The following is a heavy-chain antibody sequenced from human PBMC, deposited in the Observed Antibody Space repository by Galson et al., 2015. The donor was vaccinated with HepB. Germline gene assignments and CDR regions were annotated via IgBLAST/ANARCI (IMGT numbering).Heavy chain of an antibody. CDR2: ISAYNGNT. CDR1: GYTFTSYG. Sequence: SVKVSCKASGYTFTSYGISWVRQAPGQGLEWMGWISAYNGNTNYAQKLQGRVTMTTDTSTSTAYMELRSLRSDDTAVYYCARDLFRRAAAAHYFDYWGQGTLVTVSS. CDR3: ARDLFRRAAAAHYFDY. D-gene: IGHD6-13*01. V-gene: IGHV1-18*01. J-gene: IGHJ4*02.